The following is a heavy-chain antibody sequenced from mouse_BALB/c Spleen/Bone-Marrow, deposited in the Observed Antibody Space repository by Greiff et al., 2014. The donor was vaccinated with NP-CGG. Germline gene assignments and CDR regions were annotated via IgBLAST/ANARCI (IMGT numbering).Heavy chain of an antibody. J-gene: IGHJ2*01. V-gene: IGHV14-3*02. CDR2: IDPANGNT. CDR3: TRGEDY. CDR1: GFNIKDTF. Sequence: EVQRVESGAELVKPGASVKLSCTGSGFNIKDTFMHWVKQGPEQGLEWIGRIDPANGNTKYDPKFQGKATITADTSSNTAYLQLTSLTSEDTAVYYCTRGEDYWGQGTTLAVSS.